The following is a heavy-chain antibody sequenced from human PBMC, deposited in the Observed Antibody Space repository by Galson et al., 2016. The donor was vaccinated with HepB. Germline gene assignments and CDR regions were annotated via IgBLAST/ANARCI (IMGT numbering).Heavy chain of an antibody. D-gene: IGHD2-2*01. Sequence: SVKVSCKASGYTITSYYMHWVRQAPGQGLEWMGVIYPSGDTTNYSQRFRGRVTMTRDTSTNTVYMELSSLRSEDTAVYYCVREGLPEVKYFDYWGQGTLCTVSS. CDR1: GYTITSYY. CDR2: IYPSGDTT. V-gene: IGHV1-46*01. CDR3: VREGLPEVKYFDY. J-gene: IGHJ4*02.